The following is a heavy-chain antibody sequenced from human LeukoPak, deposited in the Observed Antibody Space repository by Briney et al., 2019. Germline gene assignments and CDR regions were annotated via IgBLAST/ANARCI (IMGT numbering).Heavy chain of an antibody. V-gene: IGHV4-61*02. J-gene: IGHJ4*02. CDR1: GGSISSGSYD. D-gene: IGHD3-16*01. CDR2: IYTSGST. CDR3: ARVFPGGGYFDY. Sequence: PSQTLSLTCTVSGGSISSGSYDWSWIRQPAGKGLEWIGRIYTSGSTNYNPSLKSRVTISVDTSKNQFSLKLSSVTAADTAVYYCARVFPGGGYFDYWGQGTLVTVSS.